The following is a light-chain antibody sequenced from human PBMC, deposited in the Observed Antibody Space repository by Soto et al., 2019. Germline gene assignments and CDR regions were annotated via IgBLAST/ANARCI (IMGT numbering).Light chain of an antibody. CDR3: QQSDSIPLT. Sequence: DIQMTQSPTSLSASVGDRVTITCRASQGIKNYVNCYQQKPGEVHKILIYAASSLQSGVPSRFSDSGSGTDFTLTISSLQHEDFATYYCQQSDSIPLTFGGWTNVEFK. J-gene: IGKJ4*01. CDR1: QGIKNY. CDR2: AAS. V-gene: IGKV1-39*01.